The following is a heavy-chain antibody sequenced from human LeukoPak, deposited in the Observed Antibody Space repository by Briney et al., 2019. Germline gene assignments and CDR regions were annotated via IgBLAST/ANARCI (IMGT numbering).Heavy chain of an antibody. CDR1: GFNFRAYW. V-gene: IGHV4-59*01. J-gene: IGHJ6*03. CDR2: IYYSGST. CDR3: ATAPNFYYMDV. Sequence: GSLRLSCTTSGFNFRAYWMGWIRQPPGKGLEWIGYIYYSGSTNYNPSLKSRVTISVDTSKNQFSLKLSSVTAADTAVYYCATAPNFYYMDVWGKGTTVTVSS.